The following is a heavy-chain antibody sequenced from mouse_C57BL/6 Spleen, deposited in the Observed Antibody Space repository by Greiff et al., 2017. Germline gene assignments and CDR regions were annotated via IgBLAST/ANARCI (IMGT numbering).Heavy chain of an antibody. CDR3: ANIDSSGYADD. V-gene: IGHV1-64*01. D-gene: IGHD3-2*02. J-gene: IGHJ2*01. CDR1: GYTFTSYW. Sequence: VQLQQPGAELVKPGASVKLSCTASGYTFTSYWMHWVKQRPGQGLEWIGMIHPNSGSTNYNEKFKSKATLTVDKSASSDYMQLSSLTSEDSAVYYCANIDSSGYADDWGKGTTLTVSS. CDR2: IHPNSGST.